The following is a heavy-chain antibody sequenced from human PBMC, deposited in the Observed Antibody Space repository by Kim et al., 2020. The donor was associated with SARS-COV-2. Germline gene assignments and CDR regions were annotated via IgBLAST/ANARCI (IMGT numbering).Heavy chain of an antibody. CDR1: GFTFSTYS. CDR3: ARDRFCSGGNCYDRDFEY. J-gene: IGHJ4*02. D-gene: IGHD2-15*01. CDR2: IASTGTTK. V-gene: IGHV3-48*02. Sequence: GGSLRLSCAASGFTFSTYSMNWVRQAPGKGLEWIAYIASTGTTKYYADSVEGRFTISRDNAQNLLYLQMNSLRDEDTAVYYCARDRFCSGGNCYDRDFEYWGQGTLVTVSS.